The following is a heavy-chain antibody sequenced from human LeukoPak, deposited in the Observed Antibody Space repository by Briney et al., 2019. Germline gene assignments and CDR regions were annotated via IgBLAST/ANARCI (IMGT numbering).Heavy chain of an antibody. CDR1: GGSISSYY. CDR3: ARDQTYYDFWSGYPQDWFDP. D-gene: IGHD3-3*01. J-gene: IGHJ5*02. Sequence: PSETLSLTCTVSGGSISSYYWSWIRQPAGKGLEWIGRIYTSGSTNYNPSLKSRVTMSVDTSKNQFSLKLSSVTAADTAVYYCARDQTYYDFWSGYPQDWFDPWGQGTLVTVSS. V-gene: IGHV4-4*07. CDR2: IYTSGST.